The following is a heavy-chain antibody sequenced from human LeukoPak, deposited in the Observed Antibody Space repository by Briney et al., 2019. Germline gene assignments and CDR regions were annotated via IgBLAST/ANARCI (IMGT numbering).Heavy chain of an antibody. D-gene: IGHD1-26*01. V-gene: IGHV1-2*02. CDR1: GYTFIDYY. CDR3: ARSGLLPAGGSYFDY. J-gene: IGHJ4*02. CDR2: INPNSGIA. Sequence: GASVKVSCKASGYTFIDYYLHWVRQAPGQGLEWMGWINPNSGIARYAQRFQGRVALTRDTSINTVYMELTRLTSDDTAVYYCARSGLLPAGGSYFDYWGQGTLVTVSS.